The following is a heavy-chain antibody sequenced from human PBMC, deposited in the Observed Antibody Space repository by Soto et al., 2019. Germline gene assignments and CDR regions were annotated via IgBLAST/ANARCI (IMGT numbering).Heavy chain of an antibody. Sequence: GGSLRLSCAASGFTFSSYWMHWVRQVPGKGLVWVSRITANGGRTYYADSVKGRLTISRDSSKNTLYLQMNSLRADDTAVYYCAKDQQPEGSQYFDYFGQGTLVTV. D-gene: IGHD3-10*01. CDR3: AKDQQPEGSQYFDY. J-gene: IGHJ4*02. V-gene: IGHV3-74*01. CDR2: ITANGGRT. CDR1: GFTFSSYW.